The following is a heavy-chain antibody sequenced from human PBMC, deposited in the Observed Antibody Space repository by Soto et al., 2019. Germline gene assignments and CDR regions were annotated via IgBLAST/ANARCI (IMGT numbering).Heavy chain of an antibody. J-gene: IGHJ6*02. Sequence: ASVKVSCKASGYTFTSYYMHWVRQAPGQGLEWMGLISANNGNTNYAQKLQGRITMTTDTSTSTAYMELRSLRSDDTAVYYCASSGDARGELLSYYYYYGMDVWGQGTTVTVSS. CDR2: ISANNGNT. D-gene: IGHD1-26*01. V-gene: IGHV1-18*04. CDR3: ASSGDARGELLSYYYYYGMDV. CDR1: GYTFTSYY.